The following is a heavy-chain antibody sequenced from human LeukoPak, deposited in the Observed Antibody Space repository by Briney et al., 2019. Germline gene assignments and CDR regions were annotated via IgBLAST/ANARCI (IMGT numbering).Heavy chain of an antibody. V-gene: IGHV4-59*01. J-gene: IGHJ3*02. Sequence: SETLSLTCSVSSGSISSYYWSWIRQAPGKGLEWIGFIHYTGNTNYNPSLRNRATIFLDASKNQFSLKLTSVTAAGTAVYYCARAVVTASDAFDIWGQGTMVTVSS. CDR3: ARAVVTASDAFDI. CDR2: IHYTGNT. CDR1: SGSISSYY. D-gene: IGHD2-21*02.